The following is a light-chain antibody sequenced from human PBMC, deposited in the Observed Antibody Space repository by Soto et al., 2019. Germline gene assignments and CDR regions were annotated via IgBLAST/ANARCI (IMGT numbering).Light chain of an antibody. CDR1: QSISTY. Sequence: DSQMTQSPSSLSASVVDRVTITCRASQSISTYLNWYQQKPGKAPKLLIYAASSLQSGVPSRFSASGSGTDFTLTISSLQPEDFATYYCQHSYTVPIAFGQGTRLEIK. V-gene: IGKV1-39*01. J-gene: IGKJ5*01. CDR2: AAS. CDR3: QHSYTVPIA.